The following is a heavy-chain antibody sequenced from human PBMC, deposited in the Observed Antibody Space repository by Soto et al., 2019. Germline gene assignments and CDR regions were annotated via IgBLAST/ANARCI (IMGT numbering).Heavy chain of an antibody. CDR1: AFTFSDAW. J-gene: IGHJ5*02. V-gene: IGHV3-15*01. D-gene: IGHD2-15*01. Sequence: GGSRRLSCAASAFTFSDAWMSWVRQASGRGLDWVGRIKSKSDGGTTEYAAPVRGRFTISRDDSKNTLYLQMNCLKTEDTAVYYCTTDLWRIAVVVGSTGYFNPWGQGTPVTVSS. CDR3: TTDLWRIAVVVGSTGYFNP. CDR2: IKSKSDGGTT.